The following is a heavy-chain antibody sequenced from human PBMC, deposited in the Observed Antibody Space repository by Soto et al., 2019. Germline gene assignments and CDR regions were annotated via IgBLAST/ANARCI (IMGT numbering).Heavy chain of an antibody. CDR1: GFTFSSYS. D-gene: IGHD2-2*01. J-gene: IGHJ4*02. V-gene: IGHV3-21*01. CDR3: ASSYCSSTSCYYGVDY. Sequence: PGGSLRLSCAASGFTFSSYSMNWVRQAPGKGLEWVSSISSSSSYIYYADSVKGRFTISRDNAKNSLYLQMNSLRAEDTAVYYCASSYCSSTSCYYGVDYWGQGTLVTVSS. CDR2: ISSSSSYI.